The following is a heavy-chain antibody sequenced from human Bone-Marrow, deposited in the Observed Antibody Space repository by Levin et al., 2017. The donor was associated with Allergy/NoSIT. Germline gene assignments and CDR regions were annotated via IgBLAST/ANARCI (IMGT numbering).Heavy chain of an antibody. CDR3: ARWADCGGDCYFLDY. V-gene: IGHV4-59*01. Sequence: PSETLSLTCSVSGGSIRNYYWSWIRQPPGKGLEWIGQIYSSGTTDYNPSLKSRVTISVDTSKNQFSVKLSSVTAADTAVYFCARWADCGGDCYFLDYWGQGTLATVSS. D-gene: IGHD2-21*01. CDR2: IYSSGTT. J-gene: IGHJ4*02. CDR1: GGSIRNYY.